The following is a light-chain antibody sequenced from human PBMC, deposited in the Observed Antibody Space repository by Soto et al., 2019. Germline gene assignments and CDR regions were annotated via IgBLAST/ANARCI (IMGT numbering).Light chain of an antibody. Sequence: EMVLTQSPGTLSLSPGERATLSCRASQSVSSSYLAWYQQKPGQAPRLLIYGASSRATGIPDRFSGSGSGTDFTLTINRLEPEDCAVYYCQQYGSSPFTFGPGTKVYIK. J-gene: IGKJ3*01. CDR3: QQYGSSPFT. V-gene: IGKV3-20*01. CDR1: QSVSSSY. CDR2: GAS.